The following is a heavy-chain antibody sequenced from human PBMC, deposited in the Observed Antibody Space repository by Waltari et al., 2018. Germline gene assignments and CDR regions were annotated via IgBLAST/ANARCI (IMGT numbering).Heavy chain of an antibody. CDR1: GFTFSSYA. J-gene: IGHJ5*02. V-gene: IGHV3-23*01. D-gene: IGHD5-18*01. CDR3: AEEGVGYSYGSPWFDP. CDR2: ISGSGGST. Sequence: EVQLLESGGGLVQPGGSLRLSCAASGFTFSSYAMSWVRQAPGKGLEWVSAISGSGGSTYYADSVKGRFTISRDNSKNTLYLQMNSLRAEDTAVYYCAEEGVGYSYGSPWFDPWGQGTLVTVSS.